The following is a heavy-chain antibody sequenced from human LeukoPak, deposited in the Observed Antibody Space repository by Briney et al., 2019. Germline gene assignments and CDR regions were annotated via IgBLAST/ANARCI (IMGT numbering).Heavy chain of an antibody. CDR3: VRHAYYYDSSGIYPDY. Sequence: GESLKISCKGSGYSFTSYWIGWVRQMPGXGLEWMGIIYPGDSDTRYSPSFQGQVTISADKSISTAYLQWSSLKASDTAMYYCVRHAYYYDSSGIYPDYWGQGTLVTVSS. CDR2: IYPGDSDT. D-gene: IGHD3-22*01. V-gene: IGHV5-51*01. CDR1: GYSFTSYW. J-gene: IGHJ4*02.